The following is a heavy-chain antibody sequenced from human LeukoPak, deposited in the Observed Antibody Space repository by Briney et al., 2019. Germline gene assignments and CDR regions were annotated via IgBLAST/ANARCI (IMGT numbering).Heavy chain of an antibody. CDR1: GFAFTNYA. J-gene: IGHJ5*01. CDR2: ISGGATRT. Sequence: GGSLRLSCAASGFAFTNYAMAWVRQAPGKGLEWVSGISGGATRTYYADSVKGRFTISRDNAKNSLYLQMNSLGVEDTAVYYCARGMKGFDSWGQGTLVTVSS. CDR3: ARGMKGFDS. V-gene: IGHV3-23*01.